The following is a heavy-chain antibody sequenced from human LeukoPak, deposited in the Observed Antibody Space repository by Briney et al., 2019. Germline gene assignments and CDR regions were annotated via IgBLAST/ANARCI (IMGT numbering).Heavy chain of an antibody. J-gene: IGHJ4*02. CDR1: TFTLSSYG. CDR3: GKERTQYHLLELSWGAGPSGEIYY. CDR2: TPYVGTNK. D-gene: IGHD2-2*01. Sequence: AGSLRLSCAASTFTLSSYGMEWDRPAQGKGLEWVGATPYVGTNKYHRDSVKGRFTTSKDNSTNTMYLQRNSLIAKDTDVYYCGKERTQYHLLELSWGAGPSGEIYYWGQGNLVTVSS. V-gene: IGHV3-30*18.